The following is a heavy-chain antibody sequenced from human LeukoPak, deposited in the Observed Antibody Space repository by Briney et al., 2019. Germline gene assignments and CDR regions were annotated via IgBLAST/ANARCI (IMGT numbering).Heavy chain of an antibody. CDR1: GYTFTSYG. CDR2: ISAYNGNT. CDR3: AREMRGSYYDYAWGSYQDAFDI. D-gene: IGHD3-16*02. J-gene: IGHJ3*02. V-gene: IGHV1-18*01. Sequence: ASVKVSCKASGYTFTSYGISWVRQAPGQGLEWMGWISAYNGNTNYAQKLQGRVTMTTDTSTSTAYMELRSLRSDDTAVYYCAREMRGSYYDYAWGSYQDAFDIWGQGTMVTVSS.